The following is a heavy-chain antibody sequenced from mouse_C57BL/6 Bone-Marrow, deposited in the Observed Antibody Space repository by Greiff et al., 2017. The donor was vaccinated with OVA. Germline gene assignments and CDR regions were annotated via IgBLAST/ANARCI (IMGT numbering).Heavy chain of an antibody. J-gene: IGHJ3*01. CDR1: GFSIKNTY. D-gene: IGHD2-12*01. CDR3: ARGTYYSPFAY. Sequence: EVQLQQSVAELVRPGASVKLSCTASGFSIKNTYMHWVKQRPEQGLEWIGRIDPANGNTKYAPKFQGKATITADTSSDTAYLQLSSLTSEDTAIYYCARGTYYSPFAYWGQGTLVTVSA. V-gene: IGHV14-3*01. CDR2: IDPANGNT.